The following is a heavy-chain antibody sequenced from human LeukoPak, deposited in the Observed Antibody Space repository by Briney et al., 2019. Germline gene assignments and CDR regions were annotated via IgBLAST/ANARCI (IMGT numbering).Heavy chain of an antibody. CDR3: VREVKGYGSSWYQNWFDP. Sequence: SETLSLTCTVSGGSISSGDYYWRWIRQPPGKGLEWIGYIYYSGSTYYNPSLKSRVTTPIDTSKNQFSLKMSSVTAADTAVYYCVREVKGYGSSWYQNWFDPWGQGTLVTVSS. D-gene: IGHD6-13*01. J-gene: IGHJ5*02. CDR2: IYYSGST. CDR1: GGSISSGDYY. V-gene: IGHV4-30-4*01.